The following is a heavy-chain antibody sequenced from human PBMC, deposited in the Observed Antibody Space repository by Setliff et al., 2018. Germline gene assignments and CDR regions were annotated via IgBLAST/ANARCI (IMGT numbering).Heavy chain of an antibody. CDR1: GGSINTYY. V-gene: IGHV4-39*01. CDR3: VRPGGTTVVARHFDY. CDR2: ISYSGTP. Sequence: SETLSLTCTVSGGSINTYYWGWIRQAPGSGLEWIGSISYSGTPYYNASVESRVTISIDTSRNQFSLELRSVTVADTATYYCVRPGGTTVVARHFDYWGSGILVTVSS. J-gene: IGHJ4*01. D-gene: IGHD2-15*01.